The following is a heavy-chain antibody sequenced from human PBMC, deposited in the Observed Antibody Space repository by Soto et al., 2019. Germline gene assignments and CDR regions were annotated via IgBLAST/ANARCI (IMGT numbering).Heavy chain of an antibody. CDR1: GGSISSGGYY. V-gene: IGHV4-31*03. CDR3: ARDHKRYFDKGYYYGMDV. J-gene: IGHJ6*02. D-gene: IGHD3-9*01. CDR2: IYYSGST. Sequence: NPSETLSLTCTVSGGSISSGGYYWSWIRQHPGKGLEWIRYIYYSGSTYYNPSLKSRVTISVDTSKNQFSLKLSSVTAADTAVYYCARDHKRYFDKGYYYGMDVWGQGTTVTVSS.